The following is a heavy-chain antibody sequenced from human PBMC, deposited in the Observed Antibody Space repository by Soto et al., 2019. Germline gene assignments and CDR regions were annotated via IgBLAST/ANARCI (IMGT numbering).Heavy chain of an antibody. CDR1: GFSISSGYF. Sequence: SETLSLTCAVSGFSISSGYFWGWIRQPPGKGPEWLGSIYHSGTTYYNPSVNGRVTISVDTSKNQFSLKMSSVTAADTAVYYCARDSSGYYWFDPWGQGTLVTVSS. V-gene: IGHV4-38-2*02. J-gene: IGHJ5*02. CDR3: ARDSSGYYWFDP. CDR2: IYHSGTT. D-gene: IGHD3-22*01.